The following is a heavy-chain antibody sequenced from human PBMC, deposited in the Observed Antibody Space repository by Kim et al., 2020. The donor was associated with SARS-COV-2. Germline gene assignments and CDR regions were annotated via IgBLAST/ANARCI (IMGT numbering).Heavy chain of an antibody. CDR1: GYSISSGYY. J-gene: IGHJ4*02. V-gene: IGHV4-38-2*02. CDR2: IYRSGTT. D-gene: IGHD3-10*01. Sequence: SETLSLTCTVSGYSISSGYYWAWIRQPPGKGLEWVGSIYRSGTTYYNPSLKSPVTMSVDTSKNQFYLKVTSVTAADTAVYYCARGEYGAGSYSFDYWGQGVLGTVSS. CDR3: ARGEYGAGSYSFDY.